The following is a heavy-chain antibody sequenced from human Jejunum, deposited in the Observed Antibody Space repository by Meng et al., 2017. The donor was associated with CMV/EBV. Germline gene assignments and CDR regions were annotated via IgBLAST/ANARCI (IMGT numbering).Heavy chain of an antibody. D-gene: IGHD2-2*01. CDR3: AGGRGGYCSSTSCLFDC. J-gene: IGHJ4*02. CDR1: TFTSYD. V-gene: IGHV1-8*03. CDR2: MNPRSGNT. Sequence: TFTSYDINWVRPATGQGLGWMGWMNPRSGNTGYAQKFQGRVTITRNTSISTAYMELSSRRSEDTAVYYCAGGRGGYCSSTSCLFDCWGQGTLVTVSS.